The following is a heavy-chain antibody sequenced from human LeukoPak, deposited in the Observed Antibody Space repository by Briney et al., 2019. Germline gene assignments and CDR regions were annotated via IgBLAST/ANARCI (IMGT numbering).Heavy chain of an antibody. CDR1: GYTLTELS. D-gene: IGHD5-12*01. CDR2: FDPEDGET. CDR3: ATEGATIQRFCYYGMDV. V-gene: IGHV1-24*01. J-gene: IGHJ6*02. Sequence: ASVKVSCKVSGYTLTELSMHWVRQAPGKGLEWMGGFDPEDGETIYAQKFQGRVTMTEDTSTDTAYMELSSLRSEDTAVYYCATEGATIQRFCYYGMDVWGQGTTVTVSS.